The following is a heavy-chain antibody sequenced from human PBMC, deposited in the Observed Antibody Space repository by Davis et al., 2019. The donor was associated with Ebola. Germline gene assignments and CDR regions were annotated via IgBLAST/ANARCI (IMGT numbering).Heavy chain of an antibody. D-gene: IGHD2-15*01. Sequence: GESLKISCAASGFTFSSYAMSWVRQAPGKGLEWVSAISGSGGSTYYADSVKGRFTISRDNSKNTLCLQMNSLRAEDTAVYYCAKEGGYCSGGSCHTFHYYYGMDVWGQGTTVTVSS. CDR2: ISGSGGST. CDR3: AKEGGYCSGGSCHTFHYYYGMDV. V-gene: IGHV3-23*01. CDR1: GFTFSSYA. J-gene: IGHJ6*02.